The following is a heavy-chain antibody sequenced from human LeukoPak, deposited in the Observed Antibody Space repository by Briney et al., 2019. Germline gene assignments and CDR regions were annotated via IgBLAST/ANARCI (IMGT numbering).Heavy chain of an antibody. Sequence: ASVKVSCKASGYTFTSYAISWVRQAPGQGLEWMGWISAYNGYTNYAQNLQGRVTMTTDTSTSTACMELTSLRSDDTAVYYCARALARDVYNINWFDPWGQGTLVTVSS. D-gene: IGHD5-24*01. CDR1: GYTFTSYA. CDR3: ARALARDVYNINWFDP. J-gene: IGHJ5*02. V-gene: IGHV1-18*01. CDR2: ISAYNGYT.